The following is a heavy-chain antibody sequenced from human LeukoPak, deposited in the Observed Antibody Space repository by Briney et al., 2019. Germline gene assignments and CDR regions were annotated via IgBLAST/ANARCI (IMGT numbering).Heavy chain of an antibody. J-gene: IGHJ4*02. Sequence: ASVKVSCKASGNXFTGYYTHWVRQAPGQGLEWMGWINPNSGGTNYAQKFQGRVTMTRDTSITTAYMELSRLRSDDTAMYYCARGPVAGDVSFDYWDQGTLVTVSS. CDR3: ARGPVAGDVSFDY. CDR1: GNXFTGYY. D-gene: IGHD6-19*01. V-gene: IGHV1-2*02. CDR2: INPNSGGT.